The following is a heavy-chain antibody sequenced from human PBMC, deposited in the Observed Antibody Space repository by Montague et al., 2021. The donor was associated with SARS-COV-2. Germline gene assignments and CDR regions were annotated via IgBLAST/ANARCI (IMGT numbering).Heavy chain of an antibody. J-gene: IGHJ6*02. CDR3: ARLPYDNSYGMDV. V-gene: IGHV4-59*01. Sequence: SETLSLTCTVSGGSISTYYWNWIRQFPGKGLEWIGYIDYSGSTNXXPSLQSRVIISVDRSKIQFSLKLNSVTAADTALYYCARLPYDNSYGMDVWGQGTTATVSS. D-gene: IGHD3-9*01. CDR1: GGSISTYY. CDR2: IDYSGST.